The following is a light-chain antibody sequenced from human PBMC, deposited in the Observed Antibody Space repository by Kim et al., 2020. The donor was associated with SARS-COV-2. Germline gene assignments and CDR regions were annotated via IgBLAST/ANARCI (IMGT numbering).Light chain of an antibody. J-gene: IGKJ2*01. Sequence: EIVMTQSPATLSVSPGERATLSCRASQSVSSNLAWYQQKPGQAPRLLPYGASTRATDIPARFSGSGSGTEFTLTISSLQSEDFAVYYCQQYNNVYTLGQGTKLEI. V-gene: IGKV3-15*01. CDR2: GAS. CDR1: QSVSSN. CDR3: QQYNNVYT.